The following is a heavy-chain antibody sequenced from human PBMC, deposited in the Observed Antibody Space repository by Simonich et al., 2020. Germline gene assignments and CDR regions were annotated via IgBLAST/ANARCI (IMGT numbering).Heavy chain of an antibody. CDR2: KGYDGMNK. V-gene: IGHV3-33*01. CDR3: ARAYSSSWYNWFDP. D-gene: IGHD6-13*01. CDR1: GFTFSSYG. J-gene: IGHJ5*02. Sequence: QVQLVESGGGVVQPGRSLRLSCAASGFTFSSYGMHWVRQAPGKGVEWVAVKGYDGMNKYYADSVKGRFTISRDNSKNTLYLQMNSLRAEDTAVYYCARAYSSSWYNWFDPWGQGTLLTVSS.